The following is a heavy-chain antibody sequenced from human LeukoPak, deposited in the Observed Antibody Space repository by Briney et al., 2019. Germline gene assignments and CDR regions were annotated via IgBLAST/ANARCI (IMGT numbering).Heavy chain of an antibody. J-gene: IGHJ4*02. CDR2: ISGHGGVT. CDR3: AKVSYITMRLVVITGFDY. CDR1: GFSFSSYG. Sequence: GGSLRLSCAASGFSFSSYGMSWVRQAPGKGLEWVSSISGHGGVTYYADSVKGRVTISRDNSNNTLHLQMNSLRAEDTAVYYCAKVSYITMRLVVITGFDYWGQGTLVTVSS. V-gene: IGHV3-23*01. D-gene: IGHD3-22*01.